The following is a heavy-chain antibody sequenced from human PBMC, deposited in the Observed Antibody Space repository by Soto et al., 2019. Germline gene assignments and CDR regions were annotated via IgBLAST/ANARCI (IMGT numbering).Heavy chain of an antibody. Sequence: QVRLQESGPGLVKPSQTLSLTCTVSGGSISSGDYFWSLVRQPPGKGLAWIGYISYTASTSYTPYLKSRITMSVASSKNQFSLRVSSVTAADTAVYFCARDDGYYRLYDYWGQGTLVTVSS. CDR3: ARDDGYYRLYDY. J-gene: IGHJ4*02. CDR1: GGSISSGDYF. CDR2: ISYTAST. V-gene: IGHV4-30-4*01. D-gene: IGHD3-3*01.